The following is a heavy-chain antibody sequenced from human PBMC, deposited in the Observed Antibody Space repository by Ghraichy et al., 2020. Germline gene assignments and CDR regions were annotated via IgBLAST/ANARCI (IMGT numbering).Heavy chain of an antibody. CDR1: GGSVSSGSYY. V-gene: IGHV4-61*01. J-gene: IGHJ6*02. Sequence: SETLSLTCTVSGGSVSSGSYYWSWIRQPPGKGLEWIGYIYYSGSTNYNPSLKSRVTISVDTSKNQFSLKLSSVTAADTAVYYCARDIVVVPAADYYYYYGMDVWGQGTTVTVSS. CDR2: IYYSGST. D-gene: IGHD2-2*01. CDR3: ARDIVVVPAADYYYYYGMDV.